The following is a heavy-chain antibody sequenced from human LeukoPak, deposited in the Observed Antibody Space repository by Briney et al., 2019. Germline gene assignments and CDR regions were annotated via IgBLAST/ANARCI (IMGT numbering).Heavy chain of an antibody. D-gene: IGHD5-18*01. CDR3: ARRGHSYGYGMSL. CDR1: GYTFTNFA. Sequence: ASVKVSCKASGYTFTNFAISWVRQAPGQGLEWMGWINPYNGNTKYALKVQGRVTMTRDTSISTAYMELSRLRSDDTAVYYCARRGHSYGYGMSLWGQGTLVTVSS. J-gene: IGHJ4*02. CDR2: INPYNGNT. V-gene: IGHV1-18*01.